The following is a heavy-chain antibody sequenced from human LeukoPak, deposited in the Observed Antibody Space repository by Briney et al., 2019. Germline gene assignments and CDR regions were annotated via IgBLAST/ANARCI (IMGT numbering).Heavy chain of an antibody. CDR1: GGSISSYY. D-gene: IGHD1-26*01. J-gene: IGHJ4*02. CDR2: VYYSGST. Sequence: PSETLSLTCTVSGGSISSYYWSWVRQPPGKGLEWIGYVYYSGSTNYNPSLKSRVTVSVDTSKNQFSLKLSSVTAADTAVYYCARGGGYSGSYYDYFDYWGQGTLVTVSS. CDR3: ARGGGYSGSYYDYFDY. V-gene: IGHV4-59*01.